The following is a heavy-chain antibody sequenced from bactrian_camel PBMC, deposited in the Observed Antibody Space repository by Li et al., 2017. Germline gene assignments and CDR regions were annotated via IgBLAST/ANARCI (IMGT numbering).Heavy chain of an antibody. CDR1: ASTYMNYC. J-gene: IGHJ4*01. CDR2: ISRDSTT. D-gene: IGHD6*01. Sequence: HVQLVESGGGSVQAGGSLRLSCLASASTYMNYCMAWFRQAPGKEREGVAHISRDSTTTYADSVKGRFTISKDNAKNTLYLQMNSLKPEDTAMYYCAIGPMYGDSLYCGRATYNYWGQGTQVTVS. V-gene: IGHV3S55*01. CDR3: AIGPMYGDSLYCGRATYNY.